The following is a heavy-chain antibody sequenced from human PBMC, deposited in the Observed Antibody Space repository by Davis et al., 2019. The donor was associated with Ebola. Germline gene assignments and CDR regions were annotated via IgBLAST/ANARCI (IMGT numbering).Heavy chain of an antibody. D-gene: IGHD1-26*01. CDR2: ISAYNGNT. Sequence: AASVKVSCKASEYTFTSYDISWVRQAPGQGLEWMGWISAYNGNTAYAQILQGRVTMTTDTSTGTAYMELRSLRSDDTAVYFCARTSIVGTTTTASDIWGQGTMVTVSS. V-gene: IGHV1-18*01. CDR3: ARTSIVGTTTTASDI. J-gene: IGHJ3*02. CDR1: EYTFTSYD.